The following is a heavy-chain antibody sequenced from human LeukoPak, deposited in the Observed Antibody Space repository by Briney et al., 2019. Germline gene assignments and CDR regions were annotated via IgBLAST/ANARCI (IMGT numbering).Heavy chain of an antibody. J-gene: IGHJ6*02. CDR1: GYTLTNLG. CDR3: ARDTKSSGSYPPIWYYYYGMDV. CDR2: INAYNGNT. Sequence: ASVKVSCTASGYTLTNLGSSGVRQAPGQGLEWMGWINAYNGNTNYAQKLQGRVTMTTDTSTSTAYMELRSLRSDDTAVYYCARDTKSSGSYPPIWYYYYGMDVWGQGTTVTVSS. V-gene: IGHV1-18*01. D-gene: IGHD1-26*01.